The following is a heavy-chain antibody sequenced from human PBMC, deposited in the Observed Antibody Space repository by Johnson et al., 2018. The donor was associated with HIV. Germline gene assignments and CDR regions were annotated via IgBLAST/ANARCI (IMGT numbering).Heavy chain of an antibody. Sequence: VQLVESGGALVQPGGSLKLSCAGSGFTFSASAMHWVRQASGKGLEWVGRIRSNANNYATAYAASVKGRFSISRDDSKNTLYLQMNSLRADDTAVYYCAKDGAFDIWGQGTLVTVSS. J-gene: IGHJ3*02. CDR1: GFTFSASA. CDR3: AKDGAFDI. CDR2: IRSNANNYAT. V-gene: IGHV3-73*01.